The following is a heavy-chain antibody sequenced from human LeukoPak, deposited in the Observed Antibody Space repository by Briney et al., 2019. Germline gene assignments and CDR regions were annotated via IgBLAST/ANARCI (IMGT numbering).Heavy chain of an antibody. CDR1: GGSINTYY. D-gene: IGHD6-13*01. CDR3: ARSGSSYENCFDP. J-gene: IGHJ5*02. V-gene: IGHV4-59*01. Sequence: PSETLSLTCTVSGGSINTYYWSWIRQPPGKGLEWIGYIYYGGSTYSNPSLKSRVTLSVDTSKNQFSLKLSSVTAADTAVYYCARSGSSYENCFDPWGQGMLVTVSS. CDR2: IYYGGST.